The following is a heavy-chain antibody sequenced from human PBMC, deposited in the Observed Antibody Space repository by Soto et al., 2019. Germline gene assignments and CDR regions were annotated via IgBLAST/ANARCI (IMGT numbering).Heavy chain of an antibody. CDR1: GFTVSSNY. V-gene: IGHV3-53*04. Sequence: EVQLVESGGGLVQPGGSLRLSCAASGFTVSSNYMSWVRQAPGKGLEWVSVIYSGGSTYYADSVKGRFTISRHNSKNTLYLQMTSLRAEDTAVYYCARSGAGDILTGGNAFDIWGQGTMVTVSS. CDR3: ARSGAGDILTGGNAFDI. CDR2: IYSGGST. J-gene: IGHJ3*02. D-gene: IGHD3-9*01.